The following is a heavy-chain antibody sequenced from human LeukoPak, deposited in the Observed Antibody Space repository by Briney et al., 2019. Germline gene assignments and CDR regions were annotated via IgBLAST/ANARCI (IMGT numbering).Heavy chain of an antibody. D-gene: IGHD3-10*01. CDR3: ARKTPGTSVDV. V-gene: IGHV4-39*01. CDR1: GGSISNSGHY. CDR2: ITNTGST. Sequence: SETLSLTCTVSGGSISNSGHYWVWIRQPLGKGLEWIGTITNTGSTYSNPSLKSRVTISIDASKTQISLKLTSVTAADTAVFYCARKTPGTSVDVWGQGTPVTVSS. J-gene: IGHJ6*02.